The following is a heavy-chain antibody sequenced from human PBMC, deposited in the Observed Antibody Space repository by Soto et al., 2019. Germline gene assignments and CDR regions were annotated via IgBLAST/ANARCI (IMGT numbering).Heavy chain of an antibody. CDR2: INPNSGGT. J-gene: IGHJ6*02. CDR1: GYTFTGYY. V-gene: IGHV1-2*02. Sequence: ASVKVSCKASGYTFTGYYMHWVRQAPGQGLEWMGWINPNSGGTNYAQKFQGRVTMTRDTSISTAYMELSRLRSDDTAVYYCARLEISGSYYYYYYGMDVWGQGTTVTVSS. D-gene: IGHD1-26*01. CDR3: ARLEISGSYYYYYYGMDV.